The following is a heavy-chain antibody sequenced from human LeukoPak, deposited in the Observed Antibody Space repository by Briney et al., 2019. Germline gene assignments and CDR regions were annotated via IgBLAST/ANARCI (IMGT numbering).Heavy chain of an antibody. D-gene: IGHD5-18*01. Sequence: ASVKVSCTASGYTLTGYYMHWVRQAPGQGLEWMGRINPNSGGTNYAQKFQGRVTMTRDTSISTVYMELSRLKSDDTAVYYCARDFADTAMAGYYYYGMDVWGQGTTVTVSS. CDR3: ARDFADTAMAGYYYYGMDV. J-gene: IGHJ6*02. CDR2: INPNSGGT. V-gene: IGHV1-2*06. CDR1: GYTLTGYY.